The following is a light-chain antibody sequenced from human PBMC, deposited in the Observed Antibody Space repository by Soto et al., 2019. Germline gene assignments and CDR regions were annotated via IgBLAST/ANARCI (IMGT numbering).Light chain of an antibody. CDR1: QSINNY. CDR3: QHYNNGPR. CDR2: GAS. V-gene: IGKV3-15*01. Sequence: EIVWTQSPATLSVSPGDRATLSCRASQSINNYLAWYQQKPGQAPRLRIYGASRRATGVPARLSGSGSGTEFTLTISSMQSEDFAVYYCQHYNNGPRFGQGTKVDIK. J-gene: IGKJ1*01.